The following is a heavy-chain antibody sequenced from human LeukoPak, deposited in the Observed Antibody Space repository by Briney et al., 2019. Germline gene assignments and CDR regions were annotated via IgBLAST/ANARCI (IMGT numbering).Heavy chain of an antibody. J-gene: IGHJ5*02. CDR2: INPNSGGT. D-gene: IGHD1-26*01. CDR3: ARESSGSYYDWFDP. Sequence: GASVKVSCKASGYTFTGYYMHWVRQAPGQGLEWMGWINPNSGGTNYAQKFQGRVTMTRNTSISTAYMELSSLRSEDTAVYYCARESSGSYYDWFDPWGQGTLVTVSS. V-gene: IGHV1-2*02. CDR1: GYTFTGYY.